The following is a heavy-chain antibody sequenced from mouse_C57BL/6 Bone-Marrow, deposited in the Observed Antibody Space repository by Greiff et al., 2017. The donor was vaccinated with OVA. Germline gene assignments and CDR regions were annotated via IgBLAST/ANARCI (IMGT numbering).Heavy chain of an antibody. CDR3: ERGRQLRLGFAY. CDR1: GYSFTGYY. CDR2: INPSTGGT. Sequence: EVQLQQSGPELVKPGASVKISCKASGYSFTGYYMNWVKQSPEKSLEWIGEINPSTGGTTYNQKFKAKATLTVDKSSSTAYMQLKSLTSEDSAVDYCERGRQLRLGFAYWGQGTLVTVSA. V-gene: IGHV1-42*01. J-gene: IGHJ3*01. D-gene: IGHD3-2*02.